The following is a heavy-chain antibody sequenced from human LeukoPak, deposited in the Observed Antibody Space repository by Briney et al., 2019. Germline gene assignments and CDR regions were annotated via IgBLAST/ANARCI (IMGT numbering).Heavy chain of an antibody. CDR1: GGSFSGYY. CDR2: INHSGST. J-gene: IGHJ4*02. CDR3: ARGGKFNMYYYDSSGTEFDY. Sequence: SETLSLTCAVYGGSFSGYYWSWIRQPPGKGLEWIGEINHSGSTNYNPSLKSRVTISVDTSKNQFSLKLSSVTAADTAVYYCARGGKFNMYYYDSSGTEFDYWGQGTLATVSS. V-gene: IGHV4-34*01. D-gene: IGHD3-22*01.